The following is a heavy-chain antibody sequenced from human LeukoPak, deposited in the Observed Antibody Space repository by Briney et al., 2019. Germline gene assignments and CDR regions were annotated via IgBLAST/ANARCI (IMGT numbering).Heavy chain of an antibody. CDR3: ATETNGRHYDY. J-gene: IGHJ4*02. Sequence: PGGSLRLSCTASGLTFSTDGVSWVGQAAGKGGEGFESIGPLCPDRSHPASLKGRFTISRHNPNNFLYLQMNSLRAEDTAVYYCATETNGRHYDYWGQGTLLTVSS. D-gene: IGHD1-14*01. V-gene: IGHV3-21*06. CDR1: GLTFSTDG. CDR2: IGPLCPDR.